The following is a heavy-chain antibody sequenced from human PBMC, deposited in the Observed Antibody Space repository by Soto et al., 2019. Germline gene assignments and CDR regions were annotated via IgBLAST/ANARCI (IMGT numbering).Heavy chain of an antibody. J-gene: IGHJ4*02. V-gene: IGHV1-69*13. CDR2: IVPIYRTA. D-gene: IGHD6-13*01. CDR1: GGTFSSYR. CDR3: ARDSGAKLSSS. Sequence: SVKVSCKASGGTFSSYRFNWVRQARGQGLEWLGGIVPIYRTADYAQKFQGRVTITADESTRTVYLELSSLKSQDTAPYYCARDSGAKLSSSWGQGTLVTVSS.